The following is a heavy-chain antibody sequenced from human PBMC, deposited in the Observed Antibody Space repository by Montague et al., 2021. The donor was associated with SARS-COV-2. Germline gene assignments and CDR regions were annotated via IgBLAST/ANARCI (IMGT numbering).Heavy chain of an antibody. Sequence: SETLSLTCAVHGTSFSGYNWNWIRQPPGKGLEWIGEINHGGSTKYSPSLKSRLTISADTSKNQFSLKLTSVAAADTAVYYCARLLDGVVPAPIQGVGPYYSYPYLDDWGRGTAVTVS. CDR3: ARLLDGVVPAPIQGVGPYYSYPYLDD. J-gene: IGHJ6*03. D-gene: IGHD2-15*01. V-gene: IGHV4-34*01. CDR2: INHGGST. CDR1: GTSFSGYN.